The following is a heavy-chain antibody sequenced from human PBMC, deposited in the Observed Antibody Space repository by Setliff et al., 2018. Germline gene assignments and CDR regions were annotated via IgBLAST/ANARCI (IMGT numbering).Heavy chain of an antibody. J-gene: IGHJ6*03. Sequence: PGPSVKVSCKAFGYPFTGYYYNHWVRQAPGQGPEWMGWINPNTGAAKYAQQFQGRVTMTRDMSLRTVYLDLSGLTSDDTAVYYCTRDSTGSNFYNFQFYMDVWGKGTTVTVSS. CDR3: TRDSTGSNFYNFQFYMDV. CDR1: GYPFTGYY. V-gene: IGHV1-2*02. D-gene: IGHD1-1*01. CDR2: INPNTGAA.